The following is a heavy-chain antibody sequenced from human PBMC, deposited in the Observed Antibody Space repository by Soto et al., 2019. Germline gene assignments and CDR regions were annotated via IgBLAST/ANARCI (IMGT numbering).Heavy chain of an antibody. CDR1: GYTFTSYY. CDR3: AREGGYEQLDAPMYV. Sequence: EASVEVSCKASGYTFTSYYMHWVRQAPGQGLEWMGIINPSGGSTSYAQKFQGRVTMTRDTSTSTVYMELSSLRSEDTAVYYCAREGGYEQLDAPMYVWVQGTTVSVSS. CDR2: INPSGGST. J-gene: IGHJ6*02. D-gene: IGHD6-6*01. V-gene: IGHV1-46*01.